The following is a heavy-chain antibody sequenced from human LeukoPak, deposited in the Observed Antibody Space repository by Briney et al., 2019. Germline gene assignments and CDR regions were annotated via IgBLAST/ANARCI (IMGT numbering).Heavy chain of an antibody. CDR2: ISASGGST. CDR1: GFTFSNYA. J-gene: IGHJ1*01. Sequence: GGSLRLSCAASGFTFSNYAMSWVRQAPGKGLEWVSGISASGGSTYYADSVKGRFTISRDNSKNTLYLLMNSLRVEDTAVYYCAQEAAVAGLGYFQHWGQGTLVTVSS. V-gene: IGHV3-23*01. D-gene: IGHD6-19*01. CDR3: AQEAAVAGLGYFQH.